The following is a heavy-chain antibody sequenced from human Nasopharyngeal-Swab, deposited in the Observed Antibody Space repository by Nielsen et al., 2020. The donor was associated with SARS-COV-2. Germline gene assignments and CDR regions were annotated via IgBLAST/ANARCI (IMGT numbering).Heavy chain of an antibody. CDR3: AGYDILTGSMDV. Sequence: ASLKVSCKASGYTFTSYGISWVRQAPGQGLEWMGWISAYNGNTNYAQKLQGRVTMTTDTSTSTAYMELRSLRSDDTAVYYCAGYDILTGSMDVWGQGTTVTSP. V-gene: IGHV1-18*01. J-gene: IGHJ6*02. D-gene: IGHD3-9*01. CDR1: GYTFTSYG. CDR2: ISAYNGNT.